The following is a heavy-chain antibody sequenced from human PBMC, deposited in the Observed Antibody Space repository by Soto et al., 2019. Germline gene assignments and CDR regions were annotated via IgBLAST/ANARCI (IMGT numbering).Heavy chain of an antibody. V-gene: IGHV1-18*01. CDR2: ISAYNGNT. J-gene: IGHJ4*02. CDR1: GYTFTSYG. D-gene: IGHD6-19*01. Sequence: ASVKVSCKASGYTFTSYGISWVRQAPGQGLEWTGWISAYNGNTNYAQKLQGRVTMTTDTSTSTACMELRSLRSDDTAVYYCARDSSGWYASDYWGQGTLVTVSS. CDR3: ARDSSGWYASDY.